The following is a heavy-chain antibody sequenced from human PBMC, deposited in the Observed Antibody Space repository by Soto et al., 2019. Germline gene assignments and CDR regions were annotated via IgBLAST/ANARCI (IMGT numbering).Heavy chain of an antibody. J-gene: IGHJ4*02. CDR2: IIPIFGTA. D-gene: IGHD6-13*01. Sequence: SVKVSCKASVGTFSSYAISWGRHAPGQGLEWMGGIIPIFGTANYAQKFQGRLTITADESTSTAYMERSSLRSEDTAVYYCAREQQVARFDYWGQGTLVTVSS. CDR3: AREQQVARFDY. CDR1: VGTFSSYA. V-gene: IGHV1-69*13.